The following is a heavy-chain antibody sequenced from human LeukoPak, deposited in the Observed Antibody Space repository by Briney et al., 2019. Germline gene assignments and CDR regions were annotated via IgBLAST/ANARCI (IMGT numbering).Heavy chain of an antibody. J-gene: IGHJ5*02. CDR1: GFTFSSYW. V-gene: IGHV3-7*01. Sequence: GGSLRLSCAASGFTFSSYWMSWVRQAPGKGLEWVANIKQDGSEKYYVDSVKGRFTISRDNAKNSLYLQMNSLRAEDTAVYYCARDLPPYYYGSGSPNRPWFDPWGQGTLVTVSS. CDR3: ARDLPPYYYGSGSPNRPWFDP. D-gene: IGHD3-10*01. CDR2: IKQDGSEK.